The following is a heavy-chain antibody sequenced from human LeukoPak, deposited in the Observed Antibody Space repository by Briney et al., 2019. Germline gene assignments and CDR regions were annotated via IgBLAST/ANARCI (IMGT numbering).Heavy chain of an antibody. CDR3: ARDPPLWEPRRHLAFDI. V-gene: IGHV3-7*01. J-gene: IGHJ3*02. CDR2: IKQDGSEK. CDR1: GGSISSGSYY. Sequence: PSETLSLTCTVSGGSISSGSYYWSWVRQAPGKGLEWVANIKQDGSEKYYVDSVKGRFTISRDNAKNSLYLQMNSLRAEDTAVYYCARDPPLWEPRRHLAFDIWGQGTMVTVSS. D-gene: IGHD1-26*01.